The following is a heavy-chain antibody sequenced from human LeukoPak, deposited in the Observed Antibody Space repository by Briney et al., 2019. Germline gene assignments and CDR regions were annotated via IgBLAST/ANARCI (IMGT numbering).Heavy chain of an antibody. D-gene: IGHD3-22*01. V-gene: IGHV1-69*04. CDR1: GGTFSSYA. J-gene: IGHJ4*02. CDR2: IIPILGIA. Sequence: EASVKVSCKASGGTFSSYAISWVRQAPGQGLEWMGRIIPILGIANYAQKFQGRVTITADKSTSTAYMELSSLRSEDTAVYYCAGWYYYDSSGYYYVGSFDYWGQGTLVTVSS. CDR3: AGWYYYDSSGYYYVGSFDY.